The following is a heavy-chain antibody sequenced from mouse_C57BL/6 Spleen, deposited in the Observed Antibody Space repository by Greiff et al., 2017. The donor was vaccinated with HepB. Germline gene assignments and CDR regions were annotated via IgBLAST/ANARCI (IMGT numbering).Heavy chain of an antibody. CDR1: GYTFTSYW. D-gene: IGHD2-1*01. J-gene: IGHJ3*01. CDR2: IDPSDSET. Sequence: QVQLQQPGAELVRPGSSVKLSCKASGYTFTSYWMHWVKQRPIQGLEWIGNIDPSDSETHYNQKFKDKATLTVDKSSSTAYMQLSSLTSEDSAVYYCAREGGNYAWFAYWGQGTLVTVSA. CDR3: AREGGNYAWFAY. V-gene: IGHV1-52*01.